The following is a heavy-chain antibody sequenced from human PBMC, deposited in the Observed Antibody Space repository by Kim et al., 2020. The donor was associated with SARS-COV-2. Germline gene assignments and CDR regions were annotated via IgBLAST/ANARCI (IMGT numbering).Heavy chain of an antibody. J-gene: IGHJ3*02. D-gene: IGHD6-19*01. V-gene: IGHV2-70*01. Sequence: SGLTLVNPTQTLTLTRTSSGFSLSTSGMCVSWIRQPPGKALEWLALIDWDDDKYYSTSLKTRLTISKDTSKHQVVLTMTNMDPVYTATYYGARSRRWLGDAFGIWGQGTMVTVSS. CDR1: GFSLSTSGMC. CDR3: ARSRRWLGDAFGI. CDR2: IDWDDDK.